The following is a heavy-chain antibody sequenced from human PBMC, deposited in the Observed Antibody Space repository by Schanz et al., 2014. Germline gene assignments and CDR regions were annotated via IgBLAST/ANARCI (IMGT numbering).Heavy chain of an antibody. D-gene: IGHD3-10*01. CDR1: GYIFGSHG. V-gene: IGHV1-18*01. J-gene: IGHJ3*02. CDR2: INAHTGNT. CDR3: ARVLIATYHYNSPGAFDI. Sequence: QLMQSGSEVRKPGASVKVSCKASGYIFGSHGMTWVRQAPGQGPELMGWINAHTGNTQYAQKFQGRVNMTRDTVTTTVHLELTRLRTDDTAIYYCARVLIATYHYNSPGAFDIWGQGTRGTVSS.